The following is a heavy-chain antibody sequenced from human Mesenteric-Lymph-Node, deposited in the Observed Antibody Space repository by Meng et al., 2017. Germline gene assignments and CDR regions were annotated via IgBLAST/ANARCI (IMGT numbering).Heavy chain of an antibody. J-gene: IGHJ5*02. V-gene: IGHV3-11*01. Sequence: VRLVGCGGGLVEPGGSLGLSCVASGFSVRDFYMSWISQAPGKGLEFVSYVRSTSGTIHHADSVKGRFTMSRDNANNSVYLQMNSLRAEDTAVYYCARARTGTYRWFDPWGRGTLVTVSS. CDR1: GFSVRDFY. CDR3: ARARTGTYRWFDP. D-gene: IGHD3/OR15-3a*01. CDR2: VRSTSGTI.